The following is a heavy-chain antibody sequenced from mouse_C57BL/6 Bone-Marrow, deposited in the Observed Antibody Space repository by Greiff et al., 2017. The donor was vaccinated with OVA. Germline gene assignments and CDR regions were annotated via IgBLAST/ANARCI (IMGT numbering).Heavy chain of an antibody. J-gene: IGHJ4*01. D-gene: IGHD2-1*01. CDR1: GYTFTSYW. CDR2: IDPSDSYT. CDR3: AKDGNYHYYAKDN. V-gene: IGHV1-69*01. Sequence: QVQLQQSGAELVMPGASVKLSCTASGYTFTSYWMHWVQQRPGQGLEWIGEIDPSDSYTNYTQKFKGKFTLTVDKSSSTAYMQLSSLTSEDSAVYYCAKDGNYHYYAKDNWGQGTAVTVSA.